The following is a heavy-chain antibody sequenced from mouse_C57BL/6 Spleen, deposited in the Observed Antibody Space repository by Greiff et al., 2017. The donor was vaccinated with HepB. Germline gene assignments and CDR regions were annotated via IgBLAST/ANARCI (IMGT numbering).Heavy chain of an antibody. CDR1: GYTFTEYT. CDR3: ARNEEGDGGYYGSSYEGYFDV. J-gene: IGHJ1*03. Sequence: VQLQQSGAELVKPGASVKLSCKASGYTFTEYTIHWVKQRSGQGLEWIGWFYPGSGSIKYNEKFKDKATLTADKSSSTVYMELSRLTSEDSAVYVCARNEEGDGGYYGSSYEGYFDVWGTGTTVTVSS. D-gene: IGHD1-1*01. V-gene: IGHV1-62-2*01. CDR2: FYPGSGSI.